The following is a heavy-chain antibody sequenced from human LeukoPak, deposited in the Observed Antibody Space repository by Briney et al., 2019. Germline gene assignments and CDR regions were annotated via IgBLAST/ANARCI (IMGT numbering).Heavy chain of an antibody. Sequence: GESLKLSCKGSGYIFPSFWLGWVRQVPGKGLEWMGIIYPGDSDTRYSPSFQGQVTISADKSISTAYLQSSSLKASDTAMYYCARASGSYTSFRHDYWGQGTLVTVSS. V-gene: IGHV5-51*01. CDR3: ARASGSYTSFRHDY. CDR1: GYIFPSFW. J-gene: IGHJ4*02. CDR2: IYPGDSDT. D-gene: IGHD3-10*01.